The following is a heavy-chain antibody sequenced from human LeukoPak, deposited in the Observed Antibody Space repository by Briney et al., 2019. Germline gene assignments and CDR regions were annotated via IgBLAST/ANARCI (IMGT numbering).Heavy chain of an antibody. J-gene: IGHJ4*02. CDR2: INPKSGDT. Sequence: ASVKVSCKASGYTFTDYYLFWVLQAPGHGLEWMAWINPKSGDTRFAQRFDGRVTLTRDTSISTVYMELNSLTPDDTAIYYCSREDYWGQGTLVTVSS. CDR1: GYTFTDYY. CDR3: SREDY. V-gene: IGHV1-2*02.